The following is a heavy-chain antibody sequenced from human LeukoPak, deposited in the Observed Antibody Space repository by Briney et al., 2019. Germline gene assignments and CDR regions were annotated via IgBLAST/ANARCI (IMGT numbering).Heavy chain of an antibody. V-gene: IGHV4-34*01. CDR3: ARGRTGAAALDF. CDR2: STHSGST. CDR1: GGSFSGHY. D-gene: IGHD2-2*01. J-gene: IGHJ4*02. Sequence: SEPLSLTCAVYGGSFSGHYWTWIRQPPGKGLEWIGESTHSGSTNYNPSLKSRVTISVDTSKSQFSLKLSSVTAADTAVYHCARGRTGAAALDFWGPGMLVTVSS.